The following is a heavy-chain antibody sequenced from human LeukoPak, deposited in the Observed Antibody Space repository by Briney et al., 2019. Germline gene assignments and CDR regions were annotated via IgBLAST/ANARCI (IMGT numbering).Heavy chain of an antibody. CDR2: IIPIFGIA. J-gene: IGHJ4*02. Sequence: SVKVSCKASGGTFSSYAISWVRQAPGQGLEWMGRIIPIFGIANYAQKFQGRVTITADKSTSTAYMELSSLRSEDTAVYYCARTGSYGDYLDYWGQGILVTVSS. CDR3: ARTGSYGDYLDY. D-gene: IGHD3-10*01. V-gene: IGHV1-69*04. CDR1: GGTFSSYA.